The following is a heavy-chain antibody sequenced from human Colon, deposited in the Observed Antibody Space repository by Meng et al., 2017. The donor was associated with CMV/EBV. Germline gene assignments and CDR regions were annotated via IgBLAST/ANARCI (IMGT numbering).Heavy chain of an antibody. CDR1: GFTFSNYA. D-gene: IGHD3/OR15-3a*01. V-gene: IGHV3-23*01. CDR3: AKYSGYLDPFDS. Sequence: DGELWGVGGGLVRPGGSLRLSCTASGFTFSNYAMGWVRQAPGKGLEWVSGFSGSGDNTYYADSVKGRFTIFRDNSKNTLYLQMNSLRAEDTAVYYCAKYSGYLDPFDSWGQGTLVTVSS. J-gene: IGHJ4*02. CDR2: FSGSGDNT.